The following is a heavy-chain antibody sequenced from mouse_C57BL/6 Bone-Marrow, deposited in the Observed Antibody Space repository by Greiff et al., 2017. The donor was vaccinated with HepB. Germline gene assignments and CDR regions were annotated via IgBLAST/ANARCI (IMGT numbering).Heavy chain of an antibody. J-gene: IGHJ3*01. CDR1: GFNIKDDY. CDR2: IDPENGDT. D-gene: IGHD2-4*01. CDR3: TTDDCGFAY. Sequence: EVQLQQSGAELVRPGASVKLSCTASGFNIKDDYMHWVKQRPEQGLEWIGWIDPENGDTEYASKFQGKATITADTSSNTAYLQLSSLTSEDTAVYYCTTDDCGFAYWGQGTRVTVSA. V-gene: IGHV14-4*01.